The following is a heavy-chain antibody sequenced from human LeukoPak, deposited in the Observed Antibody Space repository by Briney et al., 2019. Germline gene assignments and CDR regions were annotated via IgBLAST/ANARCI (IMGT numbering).Heavy chain of an antibody. D-gene: IGHD3-22*01. CDR1: GYTFTSYY. Sequence: ASVKVSCKASGYTFTSYYIHWVRQAPGQGLEWMGIINPSGGSTSYAQKFQGRVTMTRDTSTSTVYMELSSLRSEDTAVYYCARAFWYYYDSSGYWFDYWGQGTLVTVSS. CDR2: INPSGGST. J-gene: IGHJ4*02. CDR3: ARAFWYYYDSSGYWFDY. V-gene: IGHV1-46*01.